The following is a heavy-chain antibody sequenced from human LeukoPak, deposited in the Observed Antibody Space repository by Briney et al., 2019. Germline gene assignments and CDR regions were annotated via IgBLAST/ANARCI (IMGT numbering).Heavy chain of an antibody. V-gene: IGHV1-8*01. CDR2: MEPNSGNT. Sequence: GASVKVSCKASGYSFSSYDINWVRQATGQGLEWMGWMEPNSGNTGYAQKFQGRVTMTRDTSISTAYMELSRLRSDDTAVYYCARARSDILTGHPFDYWGQGTLVTVSS. CDR1: GYSFSSYD. J-gene: IGHJ4*02. CDR3: ARARSDILTGHPFDY. D-gene: IGHD3-9*01.